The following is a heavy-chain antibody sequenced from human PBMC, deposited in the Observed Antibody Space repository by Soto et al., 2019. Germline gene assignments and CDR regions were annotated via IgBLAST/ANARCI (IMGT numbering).Heavy chain of an antibody. J-gene: IGHJ6*02. CDR2: IYYSGST. CDR3: ASSGITGTTRPYYYYGMDV. CDR1: GGSISSSSYY. Sequence: QLQLQESGPGLVKPSDTLSLTCTVSGGSISSSSYYWGWIRQPPGKGLEWIGSIYYSGSTYYNPSLKSRVNISVDTSKNQFSLKLSSVTAADTAVYYCASSGITGTTRPYYYYGMDVWGQGTTVTVSS. D-gene: IGHD1-7*01. V-gene: IGHV4-39*01.